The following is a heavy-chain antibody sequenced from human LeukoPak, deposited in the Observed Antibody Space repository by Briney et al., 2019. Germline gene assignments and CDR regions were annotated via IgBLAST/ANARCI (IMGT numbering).Heavy chain of an antibody. CDR2: IFYSGST. CDR1: SGSLTSYY. J-gene: IGHJ5*02. CDR3: ARSDYGVWFDP. V-gene: IGHV4-59*01. D-gene: IGHD4-17*01. Sequence: SETLSLTCTVSSGSLTSYYWSWIRQPPGKGLGWIGYIFYSGSTNYNPSLKRRVTISVDTSKNQFSLKLKSVTAAHTAMYYCARSDYGVWFDPWGQGTLVTVSS.